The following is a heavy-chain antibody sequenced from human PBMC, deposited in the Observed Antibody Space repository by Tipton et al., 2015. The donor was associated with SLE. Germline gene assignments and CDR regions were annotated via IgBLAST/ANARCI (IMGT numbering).Heavy chain of an antibody. CDR1: GCSISSSSYY. V-gene: IGHV4-39*07. CDR2: IYYSGST. J-gene: IGHJ4*02. Sequence: TLSLTCTVSGCSISSSSYYWGWIRPPPGKGLEWIGSIYYSGSTYYNPSLKSRVTISVDTSKNQFSLKLSSVTAADTAVYYCARVTAGVGSDYWGQGTLVTVSS. CDR3: ARVTAGVGSDY. D-gene: IGHD2-15*01.